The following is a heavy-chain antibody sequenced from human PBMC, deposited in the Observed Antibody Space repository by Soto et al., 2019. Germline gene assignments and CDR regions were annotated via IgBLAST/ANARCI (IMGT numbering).Heavy chain of an antibody. CDR3: AKDLRFLPYMDV. CDR2: ISGSGGST. Sequence: EVQLLESGGGLVQPGGSLRLTCAASGFTFSSYAMSWVRQAPGKGLEWVSAISGSGGSTYYADSVKGRFTISRDNSKNTQYLQMNSLRAEDTAVYYCAKDLRFLPYMDVWGKGTTVTVSS. V-gene: IGHV3-23*01. D-gene: IGHD3-3*01. CDR1: GFTFSSYA. J-gene: IGHJ6*03.